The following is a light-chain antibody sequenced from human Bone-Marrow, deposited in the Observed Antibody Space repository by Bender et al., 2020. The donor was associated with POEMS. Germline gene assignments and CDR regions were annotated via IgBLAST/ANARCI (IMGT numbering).Light chain of an antibody. Sequence: QLVLTQSPSASASLGASVKFTCTLSSGHSTYAIAWHQQQPEKGPRYLMKLNSDGSHNKGDGIPDRFSGSSSGAERYLTISTLHSEDEADYYCQTWDTGVGVFGGGTKLTVL. CDR3: QTWDTGVGV. CDR2: LNSDGSH. V-gene: IGLV4-69*01. J-gene: IGLJ3*02. CDR1: SGHSTYA.